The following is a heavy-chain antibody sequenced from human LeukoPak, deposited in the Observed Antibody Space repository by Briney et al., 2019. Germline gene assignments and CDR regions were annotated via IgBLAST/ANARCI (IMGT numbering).Heavy chain of an antibody. V-gene: IGHV3-23*01. D-gene: IGHD5-12*01. CDR2: ISGRADST. CDR1: GFIFSSYA. J-gene: IGHJ4*02. Sequence: GESLRLSCVASGFIFSSYAMTWVRQTPGKGLEWVSGISGRADSTYYADSVKGRFAISRDNSKNTLYLQMNSLRADDTAVYYCAKLTVATFRSLFDSWGQGTLVAVSS. CDR3: AKLTVATFRSLFDS.